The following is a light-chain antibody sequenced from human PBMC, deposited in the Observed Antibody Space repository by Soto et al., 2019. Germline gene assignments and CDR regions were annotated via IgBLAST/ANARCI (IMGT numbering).Light chain of an antibody. V-gene: IGKV3-15*01. Sequence: EIVMTQSPATLSVSPGERATLSCRASQSVTTNLVWYQQKPGQAPRLLIYAASTRATGIPTRFSGGGSGTEFTLTISSLQSEDFAVYYCQQYNNWPPRWTFGQGTKVEIK. J-gene: IGKJ1*01. CDR2: AAS. CDR3: QQYNNWPPRWT. CDR1: QSVTTN.